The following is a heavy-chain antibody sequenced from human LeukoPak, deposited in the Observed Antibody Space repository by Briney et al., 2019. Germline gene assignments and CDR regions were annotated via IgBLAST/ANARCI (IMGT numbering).Heavy chain of an antibody. CDR2: ISGSGGST. Sequence: PGGSLRLSCAASGFTFSSYAMSWVRQAPGKGLEWVSAISGSGGSTYYADSVKGRFTISRDNSKNTLYLQMNSLRAEDTAVYYCAKDRPDRITIFGVVLRTVNWFDPWGQGTLVTVSS. J-gene: IGHJ5*02. CDR1: GFTFSSYA. CDR3: AKDRPDRITIFGVVLRTVNWFDP. D-gene: IGHD3-3*01. V-gene: IGHV3-23*01.